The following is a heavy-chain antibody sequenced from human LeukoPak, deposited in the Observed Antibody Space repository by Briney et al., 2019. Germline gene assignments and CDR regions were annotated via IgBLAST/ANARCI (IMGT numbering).Heavy chain of an antibody. CDR1: GYSFTGHY. CDR2: INPNSGGT. J-gene: IGHJ4*02. CDR3: ARDRGPDWWGSFYS. V-gene: IGHV1-2*02. D-gene: IGHD3-16*01. Sequence: ASVKVSCKTSGYSFTGHYMHWVRQAPGQGLEWMGWINPNSGGTNYEQNFQGRVTMTRDTSSSTVYMELSSLRSDDTAVYYCARDRGPDWWGSFYSWGQGTLVTVSS.